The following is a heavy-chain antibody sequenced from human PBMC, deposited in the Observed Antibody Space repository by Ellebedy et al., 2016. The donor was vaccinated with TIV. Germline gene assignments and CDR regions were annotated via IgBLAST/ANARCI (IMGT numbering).Heavy chain of an antibody. J-gene: IGHJ4*02. CDR3: AKRDGYNYGSFDS. D-gene: IGHD5-24*01. V-gene: IGHV1-69*13. Sequence: ASVKVSCKASGYIFNGYYIHWVRQAPGQGLEWMGGIIPIFGTTHFAQKFQGRVTITADEFASTAYMELSSLRSEDTAIYYCAKRDGYNYGSFDSWGQGTLVTVSS. CDR2: IIPIFGTT. CDR1: GYIFNGYY.